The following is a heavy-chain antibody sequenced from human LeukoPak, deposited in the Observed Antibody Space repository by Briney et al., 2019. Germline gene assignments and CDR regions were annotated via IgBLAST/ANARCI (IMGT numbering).Heavy chain of an antibody. CDR3: ASPAAAGTEAEYFQH. Sequence: GGSLRLSCAASGFTFSSYWMSWVRQAPGKGLEWVANIKQDGSEKYYVDSVKGRFTISRDNAKNSLYLQMNSLRAEDTAVYYCASPAAAGTEAEYFQHWGQGTLVTVSS. J-gene: IGHJ1*01. CDR2: IKQDGSEK. CDR1: GFTFSSYW. V-gene: IGHV3-7*01. D-gene: IGHD6-13*01.